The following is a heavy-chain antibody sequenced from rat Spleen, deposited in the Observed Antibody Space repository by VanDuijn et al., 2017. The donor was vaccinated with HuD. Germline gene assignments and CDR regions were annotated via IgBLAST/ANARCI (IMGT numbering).Heavy chain of an antibody. J-gene: IGHJ3*01. CDR1: GYSITSNY. CDR3: ARDGSYYYGNWFAY. D-gene: IGHD1-12*02. CDR2: ISYSGST. Sequence: EVQLQESGPGLVKPSQSLSLTCSVTGYSITSNYWGWIRKFPGNKMEWMGYISYSGSTSYNPSLKSRISITRDTSKNQFFLQLNSVTTEDTATYYCARDGSYYYGNWFAYWGQGTLVTVSS. V-gene: IGHV3-1*01.